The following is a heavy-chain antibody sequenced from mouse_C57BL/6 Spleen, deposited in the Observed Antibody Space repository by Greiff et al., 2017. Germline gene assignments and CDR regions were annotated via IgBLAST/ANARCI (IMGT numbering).Heavy chain of an antibody. V-gene: IGHV5-4*01. CDR3: ARDRGLGRPFGY. CDR2: ISDGGSYT. D-gene: IGHD4-1*01. Sequence: EVQLVESGGGLVKPGGSLKLSCAASGFTFSSYAMSWVRQTPEKRLEWVATISDGGSYTYYPDNVKGRFTISRDNAKNNLYLQMSHLKSEDTALYDCARDRGLGRPFGYWGQGTTLTVSA. CDR1: GFTFSSYA. J-gene: IGHJ2*01.